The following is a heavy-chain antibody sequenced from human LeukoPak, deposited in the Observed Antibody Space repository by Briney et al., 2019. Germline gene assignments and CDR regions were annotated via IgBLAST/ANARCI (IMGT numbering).Heavy chain of an antibody. CDR1: GFTVSSNY. CDR2: IYSGGST. J-gene: IGHJ6*03. V-gene: IGHV3-53*01. CDR3: ARGGATMVRGTSYYYMDV. Sequence: PGGSLRLSCAASGFTVSSNYMSWVRQAPGKGLEWVSVIYSGGSTYYADSVKGRFTISRDNSKNTLYLQMNSLRAEDTAVYYCARGGATMVRGTSYYYMDVWVKGTTVTVSS. D-gene: IGHD3-10*01.